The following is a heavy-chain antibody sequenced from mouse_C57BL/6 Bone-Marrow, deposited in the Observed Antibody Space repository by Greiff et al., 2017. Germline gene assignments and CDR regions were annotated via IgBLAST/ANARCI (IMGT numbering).Heavy chain of an antibody. D-gene: IGHD1-1*01. J-gene: IGHJ2*01. CDR1: GYTFTSYG. CDR2: IYPRSGNT. V-gene: IGHV1-81*01. Sequence: QVHVKQSGAELARPGASVKLSCKASGYTFTSYGISWVKQRTGQGLEWIGEIYPRSGNTYYNEKFKGKATLTADKSSSTAYMELRSLTSEDSAVYFCARWDGSSYENYWGQGTTPTVSS. CDR3: ARWDGSSYENY.